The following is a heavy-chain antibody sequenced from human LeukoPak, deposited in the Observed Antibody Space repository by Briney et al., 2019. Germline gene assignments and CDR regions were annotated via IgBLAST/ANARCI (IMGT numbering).Heavy chain of an antibody. CDR1: GGSISSYY. CDR3: ARGLTPSPRGYSGYGKNYYYYYMDV. V-gene: IGHV4-4*07. Sequence: RPSETLSLTCTVSGGSISSYYWSWIRQPAGKGLEWIGRIHTSRSTNYNPSLKSRVTMSVDTSKNQFSLKLSSVTAADTAVYYCARGLTPSPRGYSGYGKNYYYYYMDVWGKGTTVTVSS. J-gene: IGHJ6*03. CDR2: IHTSRST. D-gene: IGHD5-12*01.